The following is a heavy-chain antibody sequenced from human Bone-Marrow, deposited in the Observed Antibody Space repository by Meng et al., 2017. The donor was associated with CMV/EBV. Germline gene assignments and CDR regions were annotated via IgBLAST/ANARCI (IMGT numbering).Heavy chain of an antibody. D-gene: IGHD4-17*01. V-gene: IGHV3-30*02. Sequence: GGSLRLSCAASGFTFSSYGMHWVRQAPGKGLEWVAFIRYDGSNKYYADSVKGRFTISRDNSKNTLYLQMNSLRAEDTAVYYCATTVTTLWYCDYWGQGTLVTVSS. CDR3: ATTVTTLWYCDY. CDR1: GFTFSSYG. J-gene: IGHJ4*02. CDR2: IRYDGSNK.